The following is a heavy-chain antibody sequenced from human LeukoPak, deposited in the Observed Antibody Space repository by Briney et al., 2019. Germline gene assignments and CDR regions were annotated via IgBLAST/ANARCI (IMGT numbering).Heavy chain of an antibody. J-gene: IGHJ4*02. V-gene: IGHV4-59*01. Sequence: SETLSLTCTVSGGSISSYYWSLIRQPPGKGLEWIGYIYYSGSTNYNPSLKSRVTISVDTSKNQFSLKLSSVTAADTAVYYCARTLSSTSSDFDYWGQGTLVTVSS. CDR2: IYYSGST. D-gene: IGHD2-2*01. CDR3: ARTLSSTSSDFDY. CDR1: GGSISSYY.